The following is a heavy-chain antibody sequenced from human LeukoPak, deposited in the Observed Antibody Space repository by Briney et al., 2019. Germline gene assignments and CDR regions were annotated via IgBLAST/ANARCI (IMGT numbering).Heavy chain of an antibody. CDR1: GYTFTGYY. CDR3: ARVLQQLVRPSYFDY. D-gene: IGHD6-13*01. CDR2: INPNSGGT. Sequence: ASVKVSCKASGYTFTGYYMHWVRRAPGQGLEWMGRINPNSGGTNYAQKFQGRVTMTRDTSISTAYMELSRLRSDDTAVYYCARVLQQLVRPSYFDYWGQGTLVTVSS. J-gene: IGHJ4*02. V-gene: IGHV1-2*06.